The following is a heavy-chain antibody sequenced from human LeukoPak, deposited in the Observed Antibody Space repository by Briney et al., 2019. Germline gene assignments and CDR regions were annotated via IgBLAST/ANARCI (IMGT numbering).Heavy chain of an antibody. J-gene: IGHJ4*02. V-gene: IGHV4-59*01. CDR3: ARGQVSTAMGKGHFDY. Sequence: SETLSLTCTVSGGSIISYYWSWIRQPPGKGLEWIAYIYYSGGTNYNPSLKSRVTISVDTSKNQFSLKLSSVTAADTAVYYCARGQVSTAMGKGHFDYWGQGTLVTVSS. CDR2: IYYSGGT. D-gene: IGHD5-18*01. CDR1: GGSIISYY.